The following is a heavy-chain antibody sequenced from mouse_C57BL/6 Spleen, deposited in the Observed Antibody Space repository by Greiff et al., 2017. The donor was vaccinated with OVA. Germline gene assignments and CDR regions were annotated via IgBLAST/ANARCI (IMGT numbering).Heavy chain of an antibody. D-gene: IGHD2-14*01. CDR3: TRGGEYDPAWLAD. Sequence: VQLVESGAELVRPGASVTLSCKASGYTFTDYEMHWVKQTPVHGLEWIGAIDPETGGTAYNQKFKGKAILTADKSSSTAYMELRSLTSEDSAVDYCTRGGEYDPAWLADWGQGTLVTVSA. CDR2: IDPETGGT. CDR1: GYTFTDYE. V-gene: IGHV1-15*01. J-gene: IGHJ3*01.